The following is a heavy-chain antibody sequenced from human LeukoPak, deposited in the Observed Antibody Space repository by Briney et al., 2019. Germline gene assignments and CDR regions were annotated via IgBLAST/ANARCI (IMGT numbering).Heavy chain of an antibody. J-gene: IGHJ4*02. Sequence: AAVTDSFMSSVDTLIDYYIHWLRQAPGQKREWMGWINPKSGDTNYAQKFQSRVTMTRETSISTAYMEVTRLRFDDTAVYYCARGPYTSSWAPYFDYWGRGTLVTVSS. CDR1: VDTLIDYY. D-gene: IGHD6-13*01. V-gene: IGHV1-2*02. CDR3: ARGPYTSSWAPYFDY. CDR2: INPKSGDT.